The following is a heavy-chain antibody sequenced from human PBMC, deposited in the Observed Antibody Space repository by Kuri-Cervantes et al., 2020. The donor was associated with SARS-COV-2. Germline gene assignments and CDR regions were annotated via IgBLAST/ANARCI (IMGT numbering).Heavy chain of an antibody. D-gene: IGHD1-26*01. CDR2: IYTSGST. V-gene: IGHV4-4*07. J-gene: IGHJ6*03. CDR3: AREATGELAGYMDV. Sequence: SETLSLTCTVSGGSISSYYWSWIRQPAGKGLEWIGRIYTSGSTNYNPSLKSRVTISVDTSKNQFSLKLSSVTAADTAVYYRAREATGELAGYMDVWGKGTTVTVSS. CDR1: GGSISSYY.